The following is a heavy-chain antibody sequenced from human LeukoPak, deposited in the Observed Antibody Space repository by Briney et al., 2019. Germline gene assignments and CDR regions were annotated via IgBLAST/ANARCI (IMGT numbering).Heavy chain of an antibody. CDR1: GFTFSNYG. Sequence: GGSLRLSCAVSGFTFSNYGIHWVRQAPGKGLDWVAFIQYEGSNKHYADSVKGRFTISRDNSKNTLYLQMNSLRAEDTAVYYCAKELGWLVGPFDIWGQGIMVTVSS. V-gene: IGHV3-30*02. CDR2: IQYEGSNK. J-gene: IGHJ3*02. D-gene: IGHD6-19*01. CDR3: AKELGWLVGPFDI.